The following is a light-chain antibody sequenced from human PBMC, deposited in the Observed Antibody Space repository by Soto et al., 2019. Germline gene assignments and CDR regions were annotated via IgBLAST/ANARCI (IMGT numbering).Light chain of an antibody. CDR3: QPRSDWPLS. CDR1: QSVTSY. V-gene: IGKV3-11*01. CDR2: DVS. Sequence: EIVLTQSAATLSLSPWERATLSCRASQSVTSYLAWYQQKPGQAPRLLIYDVSNRASGIPARFSGSGSETDFTLTISSREPEEFAVYYCQPRSDWPLSLGQGTRLEIK. J-gene: IGKJ5*01.